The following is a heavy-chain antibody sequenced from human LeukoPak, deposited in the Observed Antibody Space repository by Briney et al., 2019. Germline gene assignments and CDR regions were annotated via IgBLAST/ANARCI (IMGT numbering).Heavy chain of an antibody. D-gene: IGHD3-22*01. V-gene: IGHV3-48*02. Sequence: GGSLTLSCAASGFTFSNYSMNWVRQAPGKGLEWVSFISSTSRTIYYADSVKGRFTISRDNAKNSLYLQMNSLRDEDTAVYYCARDRVRLGGYWPFDYWGQATRFTVSS. CDR3: ARDRVRLGGYWPFDY. J-gene: IGHJ4*02. CDR1: GFTFSNYS. CDR2: ISSTSRTI.